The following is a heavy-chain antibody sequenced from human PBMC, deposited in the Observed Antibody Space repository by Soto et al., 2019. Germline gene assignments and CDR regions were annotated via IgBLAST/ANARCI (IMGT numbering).Heavy chain of an antibody. CDR2: IYWDGDE. D-gene: IGHD2-15*01. J-gene: IGHJ6*02. Sequence: QITLKESGPTLVKTTQTLTLTCTFSGFSVSTSGVGVAWVRQPPGKALEWLALIYWDGDERYSPFLQSRVTITKDTSKNQVVLTMTNMDPVDTATYYCAHKGGRGAAMDVWGQGTTVTVSS. CDR3: AHKGGRGAAMDV. V-gene: IGHV2-5*02. CDR1: GFSVSTSGVG.